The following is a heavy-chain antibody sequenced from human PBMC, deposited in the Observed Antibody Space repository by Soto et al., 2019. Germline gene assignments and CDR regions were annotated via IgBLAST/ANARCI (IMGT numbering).Heavy chain of an antibody. V-gene: IGHV1-2*02. CDR3: ARGDDILTGYDFDY. J-gene: IGHJ4*02. CDR2: INPNSGGT. Sequence: ASVKVSCKASGYTFTGYYMHWVRQAPGQGLEWMGWINPNSGGTNYAQKFQGRVTMTRDTSISTAYMELSRLRSEDTAVYYCARGDDILTGYDFDYWGQGTLVTVSS. D-gene: IGHD3-9*01. CDR1: GYTFTGYY.